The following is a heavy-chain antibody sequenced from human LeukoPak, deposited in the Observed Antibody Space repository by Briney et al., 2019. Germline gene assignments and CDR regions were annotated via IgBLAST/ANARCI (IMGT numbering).Heavy chain of an antibody. V-gene: IGHV1-46*01. D-gene: IGHD3-22*01. CDR2: INPGGGST. Sequence: ASVKVSCKASGYTFTSYYMHWVRQAPGQGLEWMGIINPGGGSTSYAQRFQGRVTMTRDTSTSTVYMELYSLRSEDTAVYYCARSLVSTGYYYGSVAGYWGQGTLVTVSS. CDR3: ARSLVSTGYYYGSVAGY. J-gene: IGHJ4*02. CDR1: GYTFTSYY.